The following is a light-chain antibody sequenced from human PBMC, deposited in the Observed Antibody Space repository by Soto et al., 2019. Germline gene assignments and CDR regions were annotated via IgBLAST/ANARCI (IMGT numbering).Light chain of an antibody. CDR1: QSISTY. J-gene: IGKJ2*01. Sequence: DIQMTQSPSSLSASVGDRVTITCRASQSISTYLNWYQQKPGKAPNLLIYTASSLQSGVPSRFSGGGSGTDFTLIISSLQPEDFATYYCQQSDSTPYTFGQGTKLEIK. CDR3: QQSDSTPYT. V-gene: IGKV1-39*01. CDR2: TAS.